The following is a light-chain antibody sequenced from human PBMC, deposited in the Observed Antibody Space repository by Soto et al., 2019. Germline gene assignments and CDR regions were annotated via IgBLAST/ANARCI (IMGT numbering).Light chain of an antibody. CDR2: VNSGGSH. CDR3: QTWGTGSAIVV. V-gene: IGLV4-69*01. CDR1: SGHSNYA. Sequence: QPVLTQSPSASASPGASVKLTCTLSSGHSNYAIAWHQQQPEKGPRYLMKVNSGGSHSKGDGIPDRFSGSSSGAERYLFISSLQSEDEADYYCQTWGTGSAIVVFGGGTQLTVL. J-gene: IGLJ7*01.